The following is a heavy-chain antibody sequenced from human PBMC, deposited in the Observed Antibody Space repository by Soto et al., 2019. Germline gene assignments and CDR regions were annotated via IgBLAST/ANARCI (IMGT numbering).Heavy chain of an antibody. CDR3: ARGDATKIVVTTYYGMDV. Sequence: QVQLVQSGAEVKKPGSSVKVSCKASGGSLSNYGISWVRQAPGQGLEWMGGIIPVFGTANYAQKFQGRVTIXAHXSTSIVYMDVTSLRSEDTAVYYCARGDATKIVVTTYYGMDVWGQGTTVTVSS. D-gene: IGHD4-17*01. CDR1: GGSLSNYG. J-gene: IGHJ6*02. V-gene: IGHV1-69*12. CDR2: IIPVFGTA.